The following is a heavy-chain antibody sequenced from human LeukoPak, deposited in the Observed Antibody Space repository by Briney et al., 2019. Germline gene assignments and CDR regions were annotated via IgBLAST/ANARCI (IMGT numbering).Heavy chain of an antibody. CDR1: GFTFGSYT. Sequence: SVKVSCKASGFTFGSYTINWVRQAPGQGLEWIGGIIPTFGTVTYAQRFQGRVTFIADEATTTAYMQLNSLRSEDTAVYYCAREEDTAMAVYYHGLDVWGQGTTVTVSS. J-gene: IGHJ6*02. CDR3: AREEDTAMAVYYHGLDV. V-gene: IGHV1-69*13. D-gene: IGHD5-18*01. CDR2: IIPTFGTV.